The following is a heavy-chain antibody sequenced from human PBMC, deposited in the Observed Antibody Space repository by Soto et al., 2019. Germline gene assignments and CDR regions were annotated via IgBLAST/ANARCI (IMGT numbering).Heavy chain of an antibody. CDR1: GGSLTRYY. Sequence: EALSLTCTGPGGSLTRYYWRWIRQPPGKGLEWIGYIYYSGSTNYNPSLKSRVTISVDTSKNQFSLKLSSVTAADTAVYHCARGQLWDDYWGQGTLVTVSS. CDR3: ARGQLWDDY. V-gene: IGHV4-59*01. CDR2: IYYSGST. J-gene: IGHJ4*02. D-gene: IGHD5-18*01.